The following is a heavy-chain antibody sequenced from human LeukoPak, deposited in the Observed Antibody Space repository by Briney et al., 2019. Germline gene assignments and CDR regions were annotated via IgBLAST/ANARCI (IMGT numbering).Heavy chain of an antibody. Sequence: SETLSLTCTVSGGSIRSGSHYWAWIRQPPGKGLEWIGSIYYSGSTYYNPSLENRVTISIDTSKNHFSLKLCSLSAADTSDYYCAKRDDSGGNLVDLWGQGTLVTVS. CDR2: IYYSGST. J-gene: IGHJ4*02. CDR1: GGSIRSGSHY. V-gene: IGHV4-39*02. D-gene: IGHD3-22*01. CDR3: AKRDDSGGNLVDL.